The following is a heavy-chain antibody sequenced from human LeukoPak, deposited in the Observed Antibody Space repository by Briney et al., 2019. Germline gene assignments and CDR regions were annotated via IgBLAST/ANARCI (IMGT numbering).Heavy chain of an antibody. CDR3: AGRRVLDASFDY. CDR1: GFTVSGNY. J-gene: IGHJ4*02. V-gene: IGHV3-66*02. CDR2: IYSSDNT. D-gene: IGHD3-16*01. Sequence: GGSLTLSCAASGFTVSGNYRSWVRQAPGKGLEWVSVIYSSDNTYYIDSVKGRFTISRDNSKNTLYLQMNSLRAEDTAVYYCAGRRVLDASFDYWGQGTLVTVSS.